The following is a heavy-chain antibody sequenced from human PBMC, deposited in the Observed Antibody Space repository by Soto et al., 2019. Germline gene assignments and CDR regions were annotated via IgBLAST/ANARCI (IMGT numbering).Heavy chain of an antibody. CDR2: IYSGGST. Sequence: PGGSLRLSCAASGFIVSNTYMSWVRQAPGKGLEWVSFIYSGGSTYYADSVKGRFTVSRDNSTNMLYLQMNSLRAEDTAVYYCAKLGPLAKTKRPISPADYWGQGTLVTVSS. D-gene: IGHD1-7*01. CDR3: AKLGPLAKTKRPISPADY. V-gene: IGHV3-66*01. CDR1: GFIVSNTY. J-gene: IGHJ4*02.